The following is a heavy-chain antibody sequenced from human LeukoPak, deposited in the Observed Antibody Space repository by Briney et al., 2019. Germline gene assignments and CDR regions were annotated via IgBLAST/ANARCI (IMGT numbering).Heavy chain of an antibody. CDR3: ARDRQSGYEEIDY. CDR1: GFTFSSYA. V-gene: IGHV3-23*01. J-gene: IGHJ4*02. D-gene: IGHD5-12*01. Sequence: GGSLRLSCAASGFTFSSYAMTWVRQAPGKGLEWVSAISGSGGSTYYADSVKGRFTISRDNSKNTLYLQMNSLRAEDTAVYYCARDRQSGYEEIDYWGQGTLVTVSS. CDR2: ISGSGGST.